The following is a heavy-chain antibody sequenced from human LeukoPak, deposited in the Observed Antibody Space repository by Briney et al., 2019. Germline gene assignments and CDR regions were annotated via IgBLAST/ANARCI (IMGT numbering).Heavy chain of an antibody. CDR1: GFTFCSYE. CDR2: ISSSGSTI. V-gene: IGHV3-48*03. J-gene: IGHJ6*02. Sequence: GGSLRLSCAASGFTFCSYEMNWVRQAPGKGLEWVSYISSSGSTIYYADSVKGRFTISRDNAKNSLYLQMNSLRAEDTAVYYCAREGSFYAYGMDVWGQGTTVTVSS. CDR3: AREGSFYAYGMDV. D-gene: IGHD3-16*01.